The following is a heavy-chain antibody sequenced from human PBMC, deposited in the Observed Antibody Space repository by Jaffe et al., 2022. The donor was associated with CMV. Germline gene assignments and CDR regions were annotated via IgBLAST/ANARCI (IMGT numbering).Heavy chain of an antibody. CDR2: IDSTGYT. CDR1: GFTFSDYY. V-gene: IGHV3-11*06. CDR3: ARVALSGRYPHFDY. Sequence: QVQLVESGGDLVKPGGSLRLSCAASGFTFSDYYMTWIRQAPGKGLEWISYIDSTGYTNDADSVKGRFTISRDNAKNSLYLRMNSLKAEDTAVYYCARVALSGRYPHFDYWGQGALVTVSS. D-gene: IGHD1-26*01. J-gene: IGHJ4*02.